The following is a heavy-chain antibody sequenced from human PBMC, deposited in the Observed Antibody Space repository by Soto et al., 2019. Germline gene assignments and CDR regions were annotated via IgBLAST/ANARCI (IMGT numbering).Heavy chain of an antibody. CDR2: IWYDGSNK. D-gene: IGHD3-22*01. Sequence: PGGSLRLSCAASGSIFGGYGMHWVRQAPGKGLEWVAVIWYDGSNKYYADSVKGRFTISRDNSKNTLYLQMNSLRAEDTSVYYCARDCSDSSGYYYVEFCNYGMDVWGQGTTVTVSS. J-gene: IGHJ6*02. CDR1: GSIFGGYG. V-gene: IGHV3-33*01. CDR3: ARDCSDSSGYYYVEFCNYGMDV.